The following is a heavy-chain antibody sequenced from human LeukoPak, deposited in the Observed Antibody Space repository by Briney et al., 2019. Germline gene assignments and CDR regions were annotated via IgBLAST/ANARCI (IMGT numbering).Heavy chain of an antibody. V-gene: IGHV4-59*08. D-gene: IGHD6-13*01. J-gene: IGHJ4*02. CDR2: ISYNGST. Sequence: SETLSLTCTVSGDSISNHYWSWIRQSPGMGLEWIGYISYNGSTSYDPSLRSRVTISGDTSKNQFSLKLSSVTAADTAVYYCARHNQQLVFDYWGQGTLVTVSS. CDR1: GDSISNHY. CDR3: ARHNQQLVFDY.